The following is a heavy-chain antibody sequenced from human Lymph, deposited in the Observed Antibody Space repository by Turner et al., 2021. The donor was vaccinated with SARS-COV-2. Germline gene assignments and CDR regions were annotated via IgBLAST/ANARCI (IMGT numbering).Heavy chain of an antibody. CDR1: GGTFSSSA. J-gene: IGHJ6*02. CDR2: IIPPLAIA. Sequence: QVQLVQSGAEVKKPGSSVKVSCKASGGTFSSSAISWVRQAPGQGLGGIGGIIPPLAIANTAQKFQGRVTITADKSTSTAYMELSSLRSEDTAVYFCAGIAAPGMGGGVHYYYYAMDVWGQGTTVTVSS. D-gene: IGHD6-13*01. CDR3: AGIAAPGMGGGVHYYYYAMDV. V-gene: IGHV1-69*10.